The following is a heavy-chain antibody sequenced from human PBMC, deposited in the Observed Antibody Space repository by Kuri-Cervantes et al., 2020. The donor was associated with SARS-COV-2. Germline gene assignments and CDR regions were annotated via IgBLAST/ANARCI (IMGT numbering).Heavy chain of an antibody. J-gene: IGHJ4*02. CDR3: TRSDLHTVSRDY. V-gene: IGHV3-49*03. CDR2: IRSKAYGGTT. CDR1: GFTLGDYA. Sequence: GGSLRLSCTASGFTLGDYAMSWFRQAPGKGLEWVGFIRSKAYGGTTEYAASVKGRFTISRDDSKSIAYLQMNSLKTEDTAVYYCTRSDLHTVSRDYWGQGTLVTVSS. D-gene: IGHD4-17*01.